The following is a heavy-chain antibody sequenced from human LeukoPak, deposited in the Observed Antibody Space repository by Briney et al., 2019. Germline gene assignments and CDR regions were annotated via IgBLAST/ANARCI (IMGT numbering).Heavy chain of an antibody. Sequence: ASVKVSCKVSGYTLTELSMHWVRQAPGKGLEWMGGFDPEDGETIYAQKFQGRVTMTEDTSTDTAYMELSSLRSEDTAVYYCATGIGYDILTGYQYDYWGQGTLVTASS. CDR2: FDPEDGET. CDR1: GYTLTELS. CDR3: ATGIGYDILTGYQYDY. J-gene: IGHJ4*02. D-gene: IGHD3-9*01. V-gene: IGHV1-24*01.